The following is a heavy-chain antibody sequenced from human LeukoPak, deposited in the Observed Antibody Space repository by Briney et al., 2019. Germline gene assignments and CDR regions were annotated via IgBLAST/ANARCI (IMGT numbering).Heavy chain of an antibody. J-gene: IGHJ4*02. CDR2: IKQDGSEK. Sequence: GSQRLSCAASGFTFSSYWMSWVRQAPGKGLEWVANIKQDGSEKYYVDSVKGRFTISRDNAKNSLYLQMNSLRAEDTAVYYCXRXIGXRYSSGWYPSDYWGQGTLVTVSS. D-gene: IGHD6-19*01. V-gene: IGHV3-7*01. CDR1: GFTFSSYW. CDR3: XRXIGXRYSSGWYPSDY.